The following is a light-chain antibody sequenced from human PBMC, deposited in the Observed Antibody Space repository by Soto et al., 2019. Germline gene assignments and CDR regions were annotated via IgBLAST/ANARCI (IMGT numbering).Light chain of an antibody. CDR2: DVS. Sequence: QSALTQPRSVSGSPGQSVTISCTGTSTDVGGYNYVSWYQQHPGKVPKLMLYDVSKRPSGVPDRFSGSKSGNTASLTISGLQAEDEAEYSCCSSAGRDTLYVFGSGTKVTVL. J-gene: IGLJ1*01. CDR1: STDVGGYNY. V-gene: IGLV2-11*01. CDR3: CSSAGRDTLYV.